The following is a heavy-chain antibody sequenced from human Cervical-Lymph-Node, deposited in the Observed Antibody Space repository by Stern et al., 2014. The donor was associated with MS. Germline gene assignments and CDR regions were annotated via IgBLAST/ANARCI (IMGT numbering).Heavy chain of an antibody. CDR3: AIMGTNGIDV. CDR2: ISVCKGNT. CDR1: GDTFGTYG. J-gene: IGHJ6*02. D-gene: IGHD5-18*01. V-gene: IGHV1-18*01. Sequence: QVQLVQSGTEVKKPGASVKVSCKASGDTFGTYGVNWVRQAPGQRLEWPGWISVCKGNTNYAQRLQGRVTLTTDTSTTTAYMELRSLRSDDTAVYYWAIMGTNGIDVWGQGTTVTVSS.